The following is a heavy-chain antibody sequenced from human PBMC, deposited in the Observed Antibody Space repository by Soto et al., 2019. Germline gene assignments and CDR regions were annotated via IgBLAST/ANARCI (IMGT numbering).Heavy chain of an antibody. CDR3: GREYYYVSAPWY. D-gene: IGHD3-10*01. CDR1: GYTCTSYG. J-gene: IGHJ4*02. V-gene: IGHV1-18*01. CDR2: ISAYKVNT. Sequence: QVQLVQSGAEVKKPGASVKVSCKASGYTCTSYGISWVRQAPGQGLEGRGWISAYKVNTKYAQKPQGRVTMTTDTAARTPEMKSSSLRSDGTAMYYYGREYYYVSAPWYWGQGTLVTVSS.